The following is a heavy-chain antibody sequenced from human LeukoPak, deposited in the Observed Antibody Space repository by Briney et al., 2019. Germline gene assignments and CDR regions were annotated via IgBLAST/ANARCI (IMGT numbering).Heavy chain of an antibody. J-gene: IGHJ5*02. D-gene: IGHD6-6*01. CDR3: ARKYPDHWFDP. Sequence: SETLSLTCAVSGGSVSSSNWWSWVRQPPGKGLEWIGYIFYLGSTYYNLSLKSRVTMSVDTSKNQFSLKLRSVTAADTAVYYCARKYPDHWFDPWGQGTLVTVSS. V-gene: IGHV4-30-4*01. CDR1: GGSVSSSNW. CDR2: IFYLGST.